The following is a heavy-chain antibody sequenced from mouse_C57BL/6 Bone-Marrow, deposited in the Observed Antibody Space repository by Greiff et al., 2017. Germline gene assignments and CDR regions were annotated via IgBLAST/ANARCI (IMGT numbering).Heavy chain of an antibody. Sequence: VQLQQSGAELVRPGASVTLSCKASGYTFTDYEMHWVKQTPVHGLEWIGAIDPETGGTAYNQKFKGKAILTADKSSSTAYMELRSLTSEDSAFYYCTRSFITTLLAFDYWGQGTTLTGSS. J-gene: IGHJ2*01. CDR1: GYTFTDYE. CDR2: IDPETGGT. V-gene: IGHV1-15*01. D-gene: IGHD1-1*01. CDR3: TRSFITTLLAFDY.